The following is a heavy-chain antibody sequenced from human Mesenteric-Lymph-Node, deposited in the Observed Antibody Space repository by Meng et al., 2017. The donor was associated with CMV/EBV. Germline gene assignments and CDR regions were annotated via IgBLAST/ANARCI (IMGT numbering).Heavy chain of an antibody. J-gene: IGHJ5*02. V-gene: IGHV3-9*01. D-gene: IGHD3-3*01. Sequence: GGSLRLSCAASGFTFDDYAMHWVRQAPGKGLEWVSGISWNSGSMGYADSVKGRFTISRDNAKNSLYLQMNSLRAEDTALYYCAKARWGAFGVVIPDHWFDPWGQGTLVTVSS. CDR2: ISWNSGSM. CDR1: GFTFDDYA. CDR3: AKARWGAFGVVIPDHWFDP.